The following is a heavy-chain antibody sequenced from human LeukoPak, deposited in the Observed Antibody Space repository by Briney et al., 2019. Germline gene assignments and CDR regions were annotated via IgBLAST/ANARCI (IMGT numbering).Heavy chain of an antibody. CDR2: ISGRGGST. Sequence: PGGSLRLSCAASGFTFSSYAMSWVRQAPGKGLEWVSAISGRGGSTYYADSVKGRFTISRDNSKNTLYLQMNSLRAEDTAVYYCAKYQGGNDYGDYGFDYWGQGTLVTVSS. CDR3: AKYQGGNDYGDYGFDY. CDR1: GFTFSSYA. J-gene: IGHJ4*02. V-gene: IGHV3-23*01. D-gene: IGHD4-17*01.